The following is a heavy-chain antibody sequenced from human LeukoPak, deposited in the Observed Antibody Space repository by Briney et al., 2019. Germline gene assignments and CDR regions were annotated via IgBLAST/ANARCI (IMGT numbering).Heavy chain of an antibody. Sequence: PGGSLRLSCAASGFTFDDYSMHWVRQAPGKGLEWVSLISWDGGSTYYADSVKGRFTISRDNAKNSLYLQMNSLRAEDTAVYYCARGIAVAGTRYFDYWGQGTLVTVSS. CDR2: ISWDGGST. CDR3: ARGIAVAGTRYFDY. D-gene: IGHD6-19*01. V-gene: IGHV3-43*01. CDR1: GFTFDDYS. J-gene: IGHJ4*02.